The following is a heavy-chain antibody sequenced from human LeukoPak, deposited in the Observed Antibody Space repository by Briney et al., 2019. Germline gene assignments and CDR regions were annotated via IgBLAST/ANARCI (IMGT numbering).Heavy chain of an antibody. CDR1: GGTFSSYA. CDR3: ARAYFFGGVIQGYYYYGMDV. V-gene: IGHV1-69*04. D-gene: IGHD3-16*01. CDR2: IIPILGIA. Sequence: SVKVSCKASGGTFSSYAISWVRQAPGQGLEWMGRIIPILGIANYAQKFQGRVTITADKSTSTAYVELSSLRSEDTAVYYCARAYFFGGVIQGYYYYGMDVWGQGTTVTVSS. J-gene: IGHJ6*02.